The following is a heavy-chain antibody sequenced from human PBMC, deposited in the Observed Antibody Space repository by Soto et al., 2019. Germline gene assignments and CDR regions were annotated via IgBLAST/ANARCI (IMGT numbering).Heavy chain of an antibody. J-gene: IGHJ6*02. CDR1: GLSLRTTGVG. CDR3: VQSRCGGDCLEIYSSPAYTGLDV. V-gene: IGHV2-5*02. D-gene: IGHD2-21*02. CDR2: LYWDDDK. Sequence: QVTLKESGPTLVKPTQTLTLTCTVSGLSLRTTGVGVGWVRQPPGKALEWLALLYWDDDKRYSPSLRSRPTIAKAISEKQVFLTMTTMDTVDTATYYCVQSRCGGDCLEIYSSPAYTGLDVWGQGTTVTVSS.